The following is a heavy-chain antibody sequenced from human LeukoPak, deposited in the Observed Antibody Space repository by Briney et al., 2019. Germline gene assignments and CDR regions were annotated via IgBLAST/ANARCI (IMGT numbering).Heavy chain of an antibody. J-gene: IGHJ6*03. V-gene: IGHV3-48*03. CDR3: ARLSSSRPIQLWSTSLGYYYYYMDV. Sequence: GGSLRLSCAASGFTFSSYEMNWVRQAPGKGLEWVSYISSSGSTIYYADSVKGRFTISRDNAKNSLYLQMNSLRAEDTAVYYCARLSSSRPIQLWSTSLGYYYYYMDVWGKGTTVTISS. CDR1: GFTFSSYE. CDR2: ISSSGSTI. D-gene: IGHD5-18*01.